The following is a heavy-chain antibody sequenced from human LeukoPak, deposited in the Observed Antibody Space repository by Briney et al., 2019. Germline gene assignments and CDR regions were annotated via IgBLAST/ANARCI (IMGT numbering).Heavy chain of an antibody. V-gene: IGHV4-38-2*02. J-gene: IGHJ5*01. Sequence: PSETLSLTCTVSGYSIGSGQYWAWIRQPPGKGLEWIGCVYHSGTYYKSSLTSRVTISMDTSKNQFSLKLTSVTAADSAFYYCARSTGGGGHDSWGQGTLDTVSS. CDR3: ARSTGGGGHDS. D-gene: IGHD4-23*01. CDR2: VYHSGT. CDR1: GYSIGSGQY.